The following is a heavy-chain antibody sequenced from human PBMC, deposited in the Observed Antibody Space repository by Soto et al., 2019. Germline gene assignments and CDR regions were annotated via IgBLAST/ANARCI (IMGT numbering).Heavy chain of an antibody. CDR2: MNPNSGNT. J-gene: IGHJ3*02. D-gene: IGHD3-10*01. Sequence: ASVKVSCKASGYTFTRYDINCVRQATGQGLEWMGWMNPNSGNTGYAQKFQGRVTMTRNTSISTAYMELSSLRSEDTAVYYCARTPGTYDAFDIWGQGTMVTVSS. CDR3: ARTPGTYDAFDI. CDR1: GYTFTRYD. V-gene: IGHV1-8*01.